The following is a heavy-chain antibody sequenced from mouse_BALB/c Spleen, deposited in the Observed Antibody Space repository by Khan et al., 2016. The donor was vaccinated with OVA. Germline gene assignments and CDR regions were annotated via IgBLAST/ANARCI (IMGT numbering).Heavy chain of an antibody. CDR3: ARVYGGDFDY. V-gene: IGHV3-2*02. CDR1: GYSITSDYA. Sequence: VKLLESGPGLVKPSQSLSLTCTVTGYSITSDYAWNWIRQFPGNKLEWMGFISYSGNTNYNPSLKSRISITRATSKNQFFLQLNSVTTEDTATDYCARVYGGDFDYGGQGTTLTVSS. D-gene: IGHD1-1*01. CDR2: ISYSGNT. J-gene: IGHJ2*01.